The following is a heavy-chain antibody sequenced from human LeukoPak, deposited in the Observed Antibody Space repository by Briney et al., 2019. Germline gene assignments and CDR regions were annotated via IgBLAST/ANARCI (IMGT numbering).Heavy chain of an antibody. CDR2: MYHSGTT. Sequence: SETLSLTSAVSGGSISSGGYSWSWIRQPPGKGLEWIGYMYHSGTTHYNPSLKSRVTISVDRSKNQFSLKLSSVTAADTAVYYCVRGYYYDSSGYWVRAFDIWGQGTMVTVSS. J-gene: IGHJ3*02. V-gene: IGHV4-30-2*01. CDR1: GGSISSGGYS. D-gene: IGHD3-22*01. CDR3: VRGYYYDSSGYWVRAFDI.